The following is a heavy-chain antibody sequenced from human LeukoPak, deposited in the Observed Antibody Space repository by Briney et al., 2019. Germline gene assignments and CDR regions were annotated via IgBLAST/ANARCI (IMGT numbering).Heavy chain of an antibody. Sequence: AASVKVSCKASGYTFTVYYMHWVRQTPGQGLEWMGRINLNSGGTNYTQKFQGGATIPRDTPISTASVKLSRLRADDTAVYYCSREGGGYKIPPFDYRGQGTLVTVSS. CDR3: SREGGGYKIPPFDY. CDR1: GYTFTVYY. D-gene: IGHD5-24*01. V-gene: IGHV1-2*06. CDR2: INLNSGGT. J-gene: IGHJ4*02.